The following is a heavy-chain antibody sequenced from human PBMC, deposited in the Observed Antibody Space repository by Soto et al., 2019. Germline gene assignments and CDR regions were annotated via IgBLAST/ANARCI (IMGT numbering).Heavy chain of an antibody. D-gene: IGHD2-15*01. CDR2: ISAYNGNT. V-gene: IGHV1-18*01. J-gene: IGHJ6*02. Sequence: ASVKVSCKASGYTFTSYGISWVRQAPGQGLEWMGWISAYNGNTNYAQKLQGRVTMTTDTSTSTAYMELRSLRSDDTAVYYCARVGKIVVVAATPDLYYYYGMDVWGQGTTVTVSS. CDR3: ARVGKIVVVAATPDLYYYYGMDV. CDR1: GYTFTSYG.